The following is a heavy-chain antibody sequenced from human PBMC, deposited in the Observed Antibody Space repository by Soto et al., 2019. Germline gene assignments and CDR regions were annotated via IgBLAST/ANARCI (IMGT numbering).Heavy chain of an antibody. J-gene: IGHJ4*02. Sequence: PGGSLRLSCAASGFSFTTYAMHWVRQAPGKGLEWVAVISDDGSIKYYADSVKGRFTISRDNSKNTFSLQMNSLRGDDTAVYFCARAIETAMDPCDYWGQGTLVTV. D-gene: IGHD5-18*01. CDR1: GFSFTTYA. CDR3: ARAIETAMDPCDY. CDR2: ISDDGSIK. V-gene: IGHV3-30-3*01.